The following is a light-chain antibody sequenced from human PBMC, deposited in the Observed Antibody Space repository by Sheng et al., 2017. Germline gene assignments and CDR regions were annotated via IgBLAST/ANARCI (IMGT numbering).Light chain of an antibody. CDR1: QGPSSY. CDR3: QHLTSYSCT. V-gene: IGKV1-9*01. J-gene: IGKJ2*02. Sequence: DIQLTQSPSFLSASVGDRVTITCRAPQGPSSYLAWYQQKPGTAPKLLIYGSSTLQSGVPSRFSGSESGTEFTLTISGLQPDDFATYYCQHLTSYSCTFGQGTKAGDQT. CDR2: GSS.